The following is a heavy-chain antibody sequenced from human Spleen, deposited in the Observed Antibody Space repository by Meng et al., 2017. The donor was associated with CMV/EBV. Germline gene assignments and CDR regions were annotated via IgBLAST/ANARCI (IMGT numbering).Heavy chain of an antibody. CDR3: VTGPAYDF. CDR2: ISSVSSGYTI. D-gene: IGHD2-8*02. CDR1: GFTFSDSY. Sequence: GESLKISCAASGFTFSDSYMSWIRQAPGRGLEWISYISSVSSGYTIYYADSVKGRFTISRDDAKNSLYLQMNRLRADDTAVYYCVTGPAYDFWGQGTLVTVSS. V-gene: IGHV3-11*04. J-gene: IGHJ4*02.